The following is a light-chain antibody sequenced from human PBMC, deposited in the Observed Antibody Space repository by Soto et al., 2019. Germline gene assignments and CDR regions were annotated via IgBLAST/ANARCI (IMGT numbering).Light chain of an antibody. V-gene: IGLV2-8*01. CDR1: SSDDGGYNY. CDR3: SSYAASNNFYFV. Sequence: QSALTQPPSASGSPGQSVTISCTGTSSDDGGYNYVSWYQQYPGRAPKLMLYEVTKRPSGVPDRFSGSKSCNTASLTVSGIQAEDEADYYCSSYAASNNFYFVFGGGTKLTVL. J-gene: IGLJ3*02. CDR2: EVT.